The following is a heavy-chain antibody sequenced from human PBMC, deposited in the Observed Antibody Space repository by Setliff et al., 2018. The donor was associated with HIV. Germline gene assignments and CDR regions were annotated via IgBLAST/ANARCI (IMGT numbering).Heavy chain of an antibody. CDR2: ITHSGNT. V-gene: IGHV4-34*01. CDR1: GGSFSGYY. Sequence: SETLSLTCAVYGGSFSGYYWTWIRQPPGKGLEWIGEITHSGNTNYNPSLETRVTISVDTSKNQFSLKLSSVTAADTAVYYCAKGVAGLQYYYYYMDVWGKGTTVTVSS. J-gene: IGHJ6*03. CDR3: AKGVAGLQYYYYYMDV. D-gene: IGHD6-19*01.